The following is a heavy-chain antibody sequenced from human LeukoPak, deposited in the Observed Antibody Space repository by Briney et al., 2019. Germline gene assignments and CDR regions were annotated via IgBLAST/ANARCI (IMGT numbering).Heavy chain of an antibody. V-gene: IGHV3-21*01. CDR2: ISSSSSYI. CDR1: GFTFSSYS. CDR3: AKLYSSSPGDY. Sequence: GALRLSCAASGFTFSSYSMNWVRQAPGKGLEWVSSISSSSSYIYYADSVKGRFTISRDNAKNSLYLQMNSLRAEDTAVYYCAKLYSSSPGDYWGQGTLVTVSS. D-gene: IGHD6-6*01. J-gene: IGHJ4*02.